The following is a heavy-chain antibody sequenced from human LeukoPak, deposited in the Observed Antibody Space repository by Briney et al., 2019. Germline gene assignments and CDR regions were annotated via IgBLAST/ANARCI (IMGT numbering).Heavy chain of an antibody. CDR1: GYTLTELS. J-gene: IGHJ4*02. V-gene: IGHV1-24*01. CDR3: ATDSGDYVRAFDY. CDR2: FDPEDGET. D-gene: IGHD4-17*01. Sequence: SVKVSCEVSGYTLTELSMHWVRQAPGKGLEWRGGFDPEDGETIYAQKFQGRVTMTEDTSTDTAYMELSSLRSEDTAVYYCATDSGDYVRAFDYWGQGTLVTVSS.